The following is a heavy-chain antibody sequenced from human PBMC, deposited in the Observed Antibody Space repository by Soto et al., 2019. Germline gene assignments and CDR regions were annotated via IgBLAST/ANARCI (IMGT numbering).Heavy chain of an antibody. V-gene: IGHV3-7*05. CDR3: ARGGQHFRNPLWDNYYYGMDV. Sequence: EAQLVESGGGSVQPGGSLRLSCTASGFTFSNYWMSWVRQAPGKGLEWVANINQEGSEKDYVDSVKGRFTISRDYAKNSLLLQMNSLSAEDTAVYYCARGGQHFRNPLWDNYYYGMDVWGQGTTVTVSS. CDR1: GFTFSNYW. CDR2: INQEGSEK. J-gene: IGHJ6*02. D-gene: IGHD3-16*01.